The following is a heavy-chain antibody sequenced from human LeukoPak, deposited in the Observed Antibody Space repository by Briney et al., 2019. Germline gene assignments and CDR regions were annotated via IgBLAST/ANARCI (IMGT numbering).Heavy chain of an antibody. Sequence: ASVKVSCKASGYTFTNYDITWVRQAPGQGLEWMGWISGYSSNSNYAQNLWGRVTMTTDTSTSTAYMELRSLRSDDTAVYYCARVSSGSGTYRMDVWGQGTTVTVSS. CDR2: ISGYSSNS. J-gene: IGHJ6*02. V-gene: IGHV1-18*01. CDR3: ARVSSGSGTYRMDV. CDR1: GYTFTNYD. D-gene: IGHD3-10*01.